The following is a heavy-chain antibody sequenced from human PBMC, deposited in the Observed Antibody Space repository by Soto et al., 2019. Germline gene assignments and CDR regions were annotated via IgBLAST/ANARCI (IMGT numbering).Heavy chain of an antibody. Sequence: PGGSLRLFCIASGFTFGDYAMSWFRQAPGKGLEWLGFIRSKVYGGTTEYAASVKGRFTVSRDDSISIAYLQMNSLKTEDTAVYYCTSTIFGVVIPGGYYYGMDVWGQGTTVTAP. D-gene: IGHD3-3*01. V-gene: IGHV3-49*03. CDR2: IRSKVYGGTT. CDR3: TSTIFGVVIPGGYYYGMDV. CDR1: GFTFGDYA. J-gene: IGHJ6*02.